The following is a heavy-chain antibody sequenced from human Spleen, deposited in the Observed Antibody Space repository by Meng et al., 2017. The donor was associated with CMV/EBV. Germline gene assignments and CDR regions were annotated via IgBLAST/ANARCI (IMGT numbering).Heavy chain of an antibody. Sequence: GESLKISCQGSGYSFACYWIGWERQLPGKGLEWMAIIYPAESEVRYSPSFQGQVSVSADRSTSTAYLQWSSLKASATAMYYCARHGGNSGAWGQGTLVTVSS. CDR3: ARHGGNSGA. CDR2: IYPAESEV. CDR1: GYSFACYW. D-gene: IGHD4-23*01. J-gene: IGHJ5*02. V-gene: IGHV5-51*01.